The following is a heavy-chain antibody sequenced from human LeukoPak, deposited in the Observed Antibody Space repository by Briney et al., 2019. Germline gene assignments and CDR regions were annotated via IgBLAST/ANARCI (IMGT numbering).Heavy chain of an antibody. CDR1: GGTFSSYA. D-gene: IGHD2-15*01. Sequence: SVKVSCKASGGTFSSYAISWVRQAPGQGLERMGRIIPILGIANYAQKFQGRVTITADKSTSTAYMELSSLRSEDTAVYYCARGGVVVVAATEWYYGMDVWGQGTTVTVSS. V-gene: IGHV1-69*04. CDR3: ARGGVVVVAATEWYYGMDV. J-gene: IGHJ6*02. CDR2: IIPILGIA.